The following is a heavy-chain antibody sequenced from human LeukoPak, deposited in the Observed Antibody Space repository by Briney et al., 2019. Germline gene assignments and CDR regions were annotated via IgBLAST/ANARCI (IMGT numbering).Heavy chain of an antibody. CDR2: INHSGST. V-gene: IGHV4-34*01. CDR1: GGSFSGYY. J-gene: IGHJ4*02. D-gene: IGHD3-16*02. Sequence: NPSETLSLTYAVYGGSFSGYYWSWIRQPPGKGLEWIGEINHSGSTNYNPSLKSRVTISVDTSKNQFSLKLSSVTAADTAVYYCARGVYDYVWGSYRYTASYYFDYWGQGTLVTVSS. CDR3: ARGVYDYVWGSYRYTASYYFDY.